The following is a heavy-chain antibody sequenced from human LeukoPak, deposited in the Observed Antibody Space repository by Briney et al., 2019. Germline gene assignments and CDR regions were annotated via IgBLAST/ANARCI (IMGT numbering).Heavy chain of an antibody. V-gene: IGHV4-34*01. CDR1: GFTVSSNY. D-gene: IGHD3-10*01. CDR3: ARVITMVRGVICWFDP. Sequence: GSLRLSCAASGFTVSSNYMSWVRQPPGKGLEWIGEINHSGSTNYNPSLKSRVTISVDTSKNQFSLKLSSVTAADTAVYYCARVITMVRGVICWFDPWGQGTLVTVSS. J-gene: IGHJ5*02. CDR2: INHSGST.